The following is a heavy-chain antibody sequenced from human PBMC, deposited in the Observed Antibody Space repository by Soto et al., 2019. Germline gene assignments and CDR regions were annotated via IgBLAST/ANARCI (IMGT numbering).Heavy chain of an antibody. V-gene: IGHV1-2*02. Sequence: SVKVSCKASGYTFTGYYMHWVRQAPVQGLEWMGWINPNSGGTNYAQKFQGRVTMTRDTSISTAYMELSRLRSDDTAVYYCARGSYDFWSGYYTREVYGMDVWGQGTTVTVSS. D-gene: IGHD3-3*01. CDR3: ARGSYDFWSGYYTREVYGMDV. CDR1: GYTFTGYY. CDR2: INPNSGGT. J-gene: IGHJ6*02.